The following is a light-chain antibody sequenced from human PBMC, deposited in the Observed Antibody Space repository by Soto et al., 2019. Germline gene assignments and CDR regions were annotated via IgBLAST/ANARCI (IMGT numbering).Light chain of an antibody. CDR1: SSNIGSNY. V-gene: IGLV1-47*01. J-gene: IGLJ1*01. Sequence: QSVLTQPPSASGTPGQRVTTSCSGSSSNIGSNYVYWYQQLPGTAPKLLIYRNNQRPSGVPDRFSGSKSGTSASLAISGLRSEDEADYYCAAWDDSLSGYVFGPGTKVTVL. CDR3: AAWDDSLSGYV. CDR2: RNN.